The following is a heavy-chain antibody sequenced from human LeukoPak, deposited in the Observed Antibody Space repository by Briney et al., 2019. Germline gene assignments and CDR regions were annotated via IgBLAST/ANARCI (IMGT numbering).Heavy chain of an antibody. D-gene: IGHD3-22*01. V-gene: IGHV4-34*01. CDR3: ARDLRYDSSGWAFDY. CDR2: INHSGST. CDR1: GGSFSGYY. J-gene: IGHJ4*02. Sequence: IPSETLSLTCAVYGGSFSGYYWSWIRQPPGKGLEWIGEINHSGSTNYNPSLKSRVTISVDTSKNQLSLKLSSVTAADTAVYYCARDLRYDSSGWAFDYWGRGTQVTVSS.